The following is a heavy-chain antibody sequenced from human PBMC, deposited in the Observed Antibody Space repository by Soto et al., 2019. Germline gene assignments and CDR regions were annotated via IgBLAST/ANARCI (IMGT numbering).Heavy chain of an antibody. CDR3: ARDLRGTQWELLRVRAYGMDV. V-gene: IGHV1-46*01. CDR2: INPSGGST. D-gene: IGHD1-26*01. Sequence: GASVKVSCKASGDTFTSYYMHWVRQAPGQGLEWMGIINPSGGSTSYAQKFQGRVTMTRDTSTSTVYMELSSLRSEDTAVYYCARDLRGTQWELLRVRAYGMDVWGQGTTVTVSS. J-gene: IGHJ6*02. CDR1: GDTFTSYY.